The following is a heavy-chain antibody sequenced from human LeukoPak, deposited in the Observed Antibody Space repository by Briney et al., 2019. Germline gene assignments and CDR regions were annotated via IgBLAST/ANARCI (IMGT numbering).Heavy chain of an antibody. Sequence: ASVKVSCKASGYTFTSYGISWVRQAPGQGLEWMGWISAYNGNTNYAQKLQGRVTMTTDTSTSTAYMELSSLRSEDTAVYYCARSKGRGVQLWLPVKHYFDYWGQGTLVTVSS. CDR1: GYTFTSYG. CDR2: ISAYNGNT. CDR3: ARSKGRGVQLWLPVKHYFDY. J-gene: IGHJ4*01. D-gene: IGHD5-18*01. V-gene: IGHV1-18*01.